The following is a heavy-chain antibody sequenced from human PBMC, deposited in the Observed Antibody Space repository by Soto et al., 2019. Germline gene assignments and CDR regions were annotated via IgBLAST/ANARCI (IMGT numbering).Heavy chain of an antibody. Sequence: LRLSCAASGFTFSSYSMNWVRQAPGKGLEWVSSISSSSSYIYYADSVKGRFTISRDNAKNSLYLQMNSLRAEDTAVYYCARDGGYCSSTSCPHNWFDPWGQGTLVTVSS. V-gene: IGHV3-21*01. CDR1: GFTFSSYS. J-gene: IGHJ5*02. D-gene: IGHD2-2*01. CDR3: ARDGGYCSSTSCPHNWFDP. CDR2: ISSSSSYI.